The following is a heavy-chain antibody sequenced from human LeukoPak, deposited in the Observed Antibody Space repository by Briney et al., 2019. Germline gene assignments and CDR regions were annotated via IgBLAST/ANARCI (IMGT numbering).Heavy chain of an antibody. J-gene: IGHJ6*03. CDR3: ARTGPISGYYYYYYMDV. CDR2: IYYSGGT. CDR1: GGSISSSSYY. V-gene: IGHV4-39*07. Sequence: PSETLSLTCTVSGGSISSSSYYWGWIRQPPGKGLEWIGSIYYSGGTYYNPSLKSRVTISVDTSKNQFSLKLSSVTAADTAVYYCARTGPISGYYYYYYMDVWGKGTTVTVSS. D-gene: IGHD1-14*01.